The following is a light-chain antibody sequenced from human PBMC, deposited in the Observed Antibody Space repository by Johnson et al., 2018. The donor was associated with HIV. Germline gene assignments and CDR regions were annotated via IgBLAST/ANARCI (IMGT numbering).Light chain of an antibody. Sequence: QSVLTQPPSVSAAPGQKVTISCSGSSSNIGNNYVSWYQQLPGTSPKLLIYENKARPSGIPDRFSGSKSATPATLAITGLQPGDEADYYCGTWDSSLYVVVFGSGTKVTVL. V-gene: IGLV1-51*01. CDR2: ENK. CDR1: SSNIGNNY. CDR3: GTWDSSLYVVV. J-gene: IGLJ1*01.